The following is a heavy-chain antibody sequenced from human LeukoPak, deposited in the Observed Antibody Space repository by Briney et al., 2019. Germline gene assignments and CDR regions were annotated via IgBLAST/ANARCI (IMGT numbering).Heavy chain of an antibody. CDR3: AKDRRTLDAFDV. CDR2: IWYDGSNK. CDR1: GFTFSSYG. Sequence: GGSLRLSCAASGFTFSSYGMHWVRQAPGKGLEWVAVIWYDGSNKYYADSVKGRFTISRDNSKNTLYLQMNSLRVEDTAVYNCAKDRRTLDAFDVWGQGTMVTVSS. J-gene: IGHJ3*01. V-gene: IGHV3-33*06.